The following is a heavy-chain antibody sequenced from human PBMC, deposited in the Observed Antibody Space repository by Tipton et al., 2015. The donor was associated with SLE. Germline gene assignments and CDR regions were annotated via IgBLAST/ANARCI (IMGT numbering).Heavy chain of an antibody. Sequence: LRLSCTVSGGSISSSVYYWGWIRQPPGKGLEWIGSIYYSGSTYYNPSLKSRVTISIDTSKNQFSLKLTSVTAADTAVYYCARLPRTYFDFWSASSQNWGQGTLVTVSS. J-gene: IGHJ4*02. V-gene: IGHV4-39*01. CDR3: ARLPRTYFDFWSASSQN. CDR1: GGSISSSVYY. D-gene: IGHD3-3*01. CDR2: IYYSGST.